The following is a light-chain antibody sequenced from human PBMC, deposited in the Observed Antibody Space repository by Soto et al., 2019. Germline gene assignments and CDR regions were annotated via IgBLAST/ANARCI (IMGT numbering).Light chain of an antibody. CDR1: QSVSSS. J-gene: IGKJ4*01. CDR2: DTS. V-gene: IGKV3-15*01. CDR3: QPYNNWPLT. Sequence: EIVMTHSPATLSVSPWEIATLSCRASQSVSSSLAWYQQKPGQTPRLLIYDTSTRATGVPTRFSGSRSGAEFTLTINSLQSEDFAVYYCQPYNNWPLTFGGGTKVDIK.